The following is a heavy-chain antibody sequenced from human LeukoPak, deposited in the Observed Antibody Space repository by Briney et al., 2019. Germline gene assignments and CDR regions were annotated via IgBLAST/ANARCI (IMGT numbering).Heavy chain of an antibody. V-gene: IGHV3-33*01. Sequence: PGGSLRLSCAASGFTFSSYGMHWVRQAPGKGLEWVAVIWYDGSNKYYADSVKGRFTISRDNSKNTLYLQMNSLRAEDTAVYYCARERHYGSGSSYYFDYWGQGTLVTVSS. D-gene: IGHD3-10*01. CDR3: ARERHYGSGSSYYFDY. J-gene: IGHJ4*02. CDR2: IWYDGSNK. CDR1: GFTFSSYG.